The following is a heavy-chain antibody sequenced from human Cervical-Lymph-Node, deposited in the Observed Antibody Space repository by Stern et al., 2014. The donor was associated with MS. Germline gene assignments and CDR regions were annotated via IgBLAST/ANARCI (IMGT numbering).Heavy chain of an antibody. J-gene: IGHJ4*02. V-gene: IGHV3-23*04. D-gene: IGHD6-13*01. CDR3: ATGAFGIAAAGTGY. CDR2: VSGSGGTT. CDR1: GFTFSSCA. Sequence: EEQLVESGGGLVQPGGSLRLSCAASGFTFSSCAMSWVRQAPGKGLEWVSAVSGSGGTTSYADSVKGRFTISRDNSKNTLYLQMNSLRGEDTAVYYCATGAFGIAAAGTGYWGQEALVTVSS.